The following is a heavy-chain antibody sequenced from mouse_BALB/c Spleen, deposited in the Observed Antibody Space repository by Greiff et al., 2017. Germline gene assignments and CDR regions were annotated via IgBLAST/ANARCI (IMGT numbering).Heavy chain of an antibody. D-gene: IGHD3-3*01. J-gene: IGHJ4*01. Sequence: EVKLVESGGGLVKPVGSLKLSCAASGFTFSDYYMYWVRQTPEKRLEWVATISDGGSYTYYPDSVKGRFTISRDNAKNNLYLQMSSLKSEDTAMYYCARDRGYAMDYWGQGTAVTVAS. V-gene: IGHV5-4*02. CDR1: GFTFSDYY. CDR3: ARDRGYAMDY. CDR2: ISDGGSYT.